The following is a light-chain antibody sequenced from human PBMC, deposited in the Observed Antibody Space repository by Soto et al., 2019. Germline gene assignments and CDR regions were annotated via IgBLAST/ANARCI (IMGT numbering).Light chain of an antibody. Sequence: EIVMTQSPATLSVSPGERATLSCRASQSISSSLAWYQQKPGQPPRLLIYETSTRATGIPARFSGGGSGTEFPLTISSLQSEDSAVYYCQQYNNWPPLTFGGGTKVEIK. J-gene: IGKJ4*01. CDR2: ETS. CDR1: QSISSS. V-gene: IGKV3-15*01. CDR3: QQYNNWPPLT.